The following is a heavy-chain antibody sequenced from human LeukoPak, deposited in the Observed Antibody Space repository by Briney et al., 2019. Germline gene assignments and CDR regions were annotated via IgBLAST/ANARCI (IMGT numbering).Heavy chain of an antibody. CDR1: GFTFSSYD. V-gene: IGHV3-23*01. Sequence: PGGSLRLSCAVSGFTFSSYDMSGVRQAPGKGLEGVSAISGSGGSTYYADSVRGRLTISRDNSKDTLYLKMNSLRAEDTAVYYCAKGPLRPPTQGYCSGGRCGALDIWGEGTMVTVSS. CDR2: ISGSGGST. D-gene: IGHD2-15*01. CDR3: AKGPLRPPTQGYCSGGRCGALDI. J-gene: IGHJ3*02.